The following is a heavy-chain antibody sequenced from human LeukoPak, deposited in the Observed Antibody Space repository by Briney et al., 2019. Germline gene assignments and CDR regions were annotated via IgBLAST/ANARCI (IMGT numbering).Heavy chain of an antibody. CDR3: ARDARYCTSTTCHNCFDP. D-gene: IGHD2-2*01. V-gene: IGHV4-31*03. CDR2: IYYSERT. J-gene: IGHJ5*02. Sequence: PSGTLSLTCTVSGGSISSGGYYWSWIRQHPGKGLEWIGYIYYSERTYYNPSLNSRVSISADTSNHQFLLKLSSSAAADTAVFFCARDARYCTSTTCHNCFDPWGQGTLVTVSS. CDR1: GGSISSGGYY.